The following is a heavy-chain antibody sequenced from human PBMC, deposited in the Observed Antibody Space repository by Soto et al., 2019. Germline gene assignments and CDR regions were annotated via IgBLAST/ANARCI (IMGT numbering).Heavy chain of an antibody. Sequence: SETLSLTCAVSGGSISSSNWWSWVRQPPGKGLEWIGEIYHSGSTNYNPSLKSRVTISVDKSKNQFSLKLSSVTAADTAVYYCARGPFVWSGYYRNRSFDYWGQGTLVNVSS. CDR1: GGSISSSNW. J-gene: IGHJ4*02. CDR2: IYHSGST. D-gene: IGHD3-3*01. CDR3: ARGPFVWSGYYRNRSFDY. V-gene: IGHV4-4*02.